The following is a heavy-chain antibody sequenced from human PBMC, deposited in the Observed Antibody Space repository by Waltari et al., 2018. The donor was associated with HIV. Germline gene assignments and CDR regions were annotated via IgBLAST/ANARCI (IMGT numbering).Heavy chain of an antibody. CDR2: IREDGSNK. J-gene: IGHJ4*02. Sequence: QVRLVESGGGVVQPGGSLRLSCAASGFTFSNYGMHWVRQAPGKGLEWVDFIREDGSNKYDANTGKGRLTISRDNSKNTLYLQMNSLRVEDTAVYYCAKDGSYFDLDYWGQGTLVTVSS. CDR3: AKDGSYFDLDY. D-gene: IGHD1-26*01. CDR1: GFTFSNYG. V-gene: IGHV3-30*02.